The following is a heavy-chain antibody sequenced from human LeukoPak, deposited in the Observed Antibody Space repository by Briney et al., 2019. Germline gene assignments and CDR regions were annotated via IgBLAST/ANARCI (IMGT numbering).Heavy chain of an antibody. CDR1: GFTVSSKY. D-gene: IGHD2-2*01. CDR3: ARGHYSNRL. V-gene: IGHV3-66*01. Sequence: GGSLRLSCAASGFTVSSKYMSWVRQAPGKGLEWVSVIYIDGGTYYADSVKGRFIISRDNSKNTLLLQMNSLRAEDTAVYYCARGHYSNRLGGQGTLVTVSS. CDR2: IYIDGGT. J-gene: IGHJ4*02.